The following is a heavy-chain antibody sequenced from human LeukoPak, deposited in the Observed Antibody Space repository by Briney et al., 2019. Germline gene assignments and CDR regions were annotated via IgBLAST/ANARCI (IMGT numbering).Heavy chain of an antibody. Sequence: WASVKVSCKTSGYTFTNYAINCVRQAPGQGVEFMGWINTGTVNPTYAQDFKGRFVFSLDTSVSTAYLQISILKPEDTAVYYCASMGSYSFDYWGQGTLVTVSS. D-gene: IGHD2-21*01. V-gene: IGHV7-4-1*02. J-gene: IGHJ4*02. CDR3: ASMGSYSFDY. CDR1: GYTFTNYA. CDR2: INTGTVNP.